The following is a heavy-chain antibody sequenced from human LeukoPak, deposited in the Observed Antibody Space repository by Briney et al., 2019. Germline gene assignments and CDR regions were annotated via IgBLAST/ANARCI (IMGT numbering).Heavy chain of an antibody. D-gene: IGHD5-12*01. J-gene: IGHJ5*02. CDR2: ISGSSSYT. CDR3: ARDSGWSGYDKRFDP. CDR1: GFTFSDYY. V-gene: IGHV3-11*05. Sequence: KPGGSLRLSCAASGFTFSDYYMSWIRQAPGKGLEWVSYISGSSSYTNYADSVKGRFTISRDNAKNSLYLQMNSLRAEDTAVYYCARDSGWSGYDKRFDPWGQGTLVTVSS.